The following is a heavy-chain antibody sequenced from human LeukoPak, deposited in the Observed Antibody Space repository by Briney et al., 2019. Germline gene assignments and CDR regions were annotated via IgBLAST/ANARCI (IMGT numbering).Heavy chain of an antibody. D-gene: IGHD6-19*01. CDR1: GFTFDDYA. J-gene: IGHJ6*02. V-gene: IGHV3-9*01. CDR2: ISWNSGSI. CDR3: AKEAFRGGWYELYYYGMDV. Sequence: GGSLRLSCAASGFTFDDYAMHWVRQAPGKGLEWVSGISWNSGSIGYADSVKGRFTISRDNAKNSLYLQMNSLRAEDTALYYCAKEAFRGGWYELYYYGMDVWGQGTTITVSS.